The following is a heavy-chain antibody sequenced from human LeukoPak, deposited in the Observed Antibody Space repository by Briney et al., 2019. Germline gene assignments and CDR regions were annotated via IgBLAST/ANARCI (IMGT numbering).Heavy chain of an antibody. CDR3: ARGPNRYSGNYPDY. Sequence: GRSLRLSCAASGFTFSSYAMHWVRQAPGKGLEWVAVISYDGSNKYYADSVKGRFTISRDNSKNTLYLQVNSLRAEDTAVYYCARGPNRYSGNYPDYWGQGTLVTVSS. J-gene: IGHJ4*02. V-gene: IGHV3-30-3*01. CDR2: ISYDGSNK. D-gene: IGHD1-26*01. CDR1: GFTFSSYA.